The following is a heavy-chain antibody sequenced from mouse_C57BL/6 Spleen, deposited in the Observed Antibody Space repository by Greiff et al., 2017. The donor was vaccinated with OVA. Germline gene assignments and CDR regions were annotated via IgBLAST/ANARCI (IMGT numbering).Heavy chain of an antibody. Sequence: EVQLQQSGPELVKPGASVKISCKASGYTFTDYYMNWVKQSHGKSLEWIGDINPNNGGTSYNQKFKGKATLTVDKSSSTAYMELRSLTSEDSAVYYCARWGGLSFDYWGQGTTLTVSS. CDR2: INPNNGGT. CDR1: GYTFTDYY. V-gene: IGHV1-26*01. CDR3: ARWGGLSFDY. J-gene: IGHJ2*01.